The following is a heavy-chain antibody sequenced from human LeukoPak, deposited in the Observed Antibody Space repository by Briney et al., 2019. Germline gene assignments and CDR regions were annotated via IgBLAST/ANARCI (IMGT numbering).Heavy chain of an antibody. CDR1: GGSTSGNTYY. Sequence: SETLSLTCTVSGGSTSGNTYYWGWIRQPPGKGLEWIGYLHYSGTIYSTPSLKSRVTISVDPSKNQFSLILNSMTAADTAVYYCAAGLPYGSQIGDHWGQGALVTVSS. CDR2: LHYSGTI. V-gene: IGHV4-39*01. CDR3: AAGLPYGSQIGDH. J-gene: IGHJ5*02. D-gene: IGHD3-10*01.